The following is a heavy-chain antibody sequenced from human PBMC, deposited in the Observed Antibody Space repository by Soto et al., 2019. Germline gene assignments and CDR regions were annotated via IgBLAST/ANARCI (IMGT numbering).Heavy chain of an antibody. V-gene: IGHV3-48*04. CDR2: ISSDSSTI. Sequence: XGCLRLSGAVSGFMFSSYYMDWVRQAPGRGLEWIAYISSDSSTIYHADSVKGRVSLSRDNAKNSLYLQMNSLSAEDTGIYFCARPRSGYGYFESWRQGTVVTSPQ. CDR1: GFMFSSYY. D-gene: IGHD3-22*01. J-gene: IGHJ5*01. CDR3: ARPRSGYGYFES.